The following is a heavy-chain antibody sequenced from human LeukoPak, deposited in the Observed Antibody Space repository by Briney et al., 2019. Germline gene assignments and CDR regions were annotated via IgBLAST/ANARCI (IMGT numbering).Heavy chain of an antibody. V-gene: IGHV4-30-4*08. D-gene: IGHD3-3*01. CDR2: IYYSGST. Sequence: SETLSLTCAVSGYSISSGDYYWSWIRQPPGKGLEWIGYIYYSGSTYYNPSLKSRVTISVDTSKNQFSLKLSSVTAADTAVYYCARTVGVYDFWSGQPYYFDYWGQGTLVTVSS. CDR1: GYSISSGDYY. J-gene: IGHJ4*02. CDR3: ARTVGVYDFWSGQPYYFDY.